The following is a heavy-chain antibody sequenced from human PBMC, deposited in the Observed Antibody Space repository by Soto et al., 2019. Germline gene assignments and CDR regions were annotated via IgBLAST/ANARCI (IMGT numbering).Heavy chain of an antibody. D-gene: IGHD6-13*01. CDR2: IYQSGST. Sequence: QVQLQESGPGLVKPSGTLSLTCAVSGGAISSSKWWSWVRQPPGKGLEWIGEIYQSGSTNYNPSLESRVRXSXXXSXXQFSLKLTSVSAADTAVYYCASASATIAAAAIFDYWGQGTLVTVSS. V-gene: IGHV4-4*02. CDR3: ASASATIAAAAIFDY. J-gene: IGHJ4*02. CDR1: GGAISSSKW.